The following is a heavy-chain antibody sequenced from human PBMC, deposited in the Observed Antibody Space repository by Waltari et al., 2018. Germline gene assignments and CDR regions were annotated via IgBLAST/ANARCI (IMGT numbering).Heavy chain of an antibody. CDR3: AASSGWYEYYYYMDV. V-gene: IGHV4-59*01. J-gene: IGHJ6*03. CDR1: GGSITSYY. Sequence: QVQLQESGPGLVKPSETLSLTCTVSGGSITSYYWSWIRQPPGKGLEWIGYIYYRGSTNYNPSLKSRDTISVDTSKNQFSLKLSSVTAADTAVYYCAASSGWYEYYYYMDVWGKGTTVTVSS. CDR2: IYYRGST. D-gene: IGHD6-19*01.